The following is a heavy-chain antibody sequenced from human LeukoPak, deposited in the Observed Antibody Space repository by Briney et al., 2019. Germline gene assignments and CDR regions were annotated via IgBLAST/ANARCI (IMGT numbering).Heavy chain of an antibody. D-gene: IGHD3-9*01. CDR2: ISSSGYTT. Sequence: PGGSLRLSCVGSAFTFNSYEVNWVRQAPGKGLEWVSYISSSGYTTNYADSVKGRFTISRDKADNSLSLQMHSLRAEDTALYYCAILSTTWAAGEDYWGQGTLVPVSS. J-gene: IGHJ4*02. V-gene: IGHV3-48*03. CDR1: AFTFNSYE. CDR3: AILSTTWAAGEDY.